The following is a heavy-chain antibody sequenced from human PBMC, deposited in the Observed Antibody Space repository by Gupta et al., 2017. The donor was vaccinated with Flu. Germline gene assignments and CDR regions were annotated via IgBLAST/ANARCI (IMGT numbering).Heavy chain of an antibody. Sequence: QVHLVESGRGVVPPGRSLRLSFTASGITFGSYGLLWVRQAPGKGREWVAVNSYEGSNKYYADSVMGRFTVSRDNSKNTLYLQMNSLRPEDTAVYYGAKERRMISRLEYYFGDWGQGALVTVSS. CDR3: AKERRMISRLEYYFGD. D-gene: IGHD3/OR15-3a*01. V-gene: IGHV3-30*18. CDR2: NSYEGSNK. J-gene: IGHJ4*02. CDR1: GITFGSYG.